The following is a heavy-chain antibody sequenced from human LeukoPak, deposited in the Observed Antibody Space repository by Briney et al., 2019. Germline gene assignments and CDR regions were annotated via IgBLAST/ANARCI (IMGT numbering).Heavy chain of an antibody. D-gene: IGHD3-3*01. CDR2: MNPNSGNT. CDR1: GYTFTSYD. CDR3: ARGYYDFWSGYRTSDFWFDP. J-gene: IGHJ5*02. Sequence: ASVKVSCKASGYTFTSYDINWVRQATGQGLEWMGWMNPNSGNTGYAQKFQGRVTITRNTSISTAYMELSSLRSEDTAVCYCARGYYDFWSGYRTSDFWFDPWGQGTLVTVSS. V-gene: IGHV1-8*03.